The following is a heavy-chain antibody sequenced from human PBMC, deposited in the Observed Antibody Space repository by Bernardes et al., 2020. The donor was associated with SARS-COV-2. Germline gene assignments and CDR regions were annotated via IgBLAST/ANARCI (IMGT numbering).Heavy chain of an antibody. CDR2: VYYTGRT. D-gene: IGHD3-22*01. CDR3: ARDAGLYDSSGYAYGMDV. J-gene: IGHJ6*02. V-gene: IGHV4-59*01. CDR1: GGSISTYY. Sequence: SETLSLTCTVSGGSISTYYWSWIRQPPGKGLEWIGYVYYTGRTNYNPSLKSRVTISVDTSKNQVSLKLSSVTAADTAVYYCARDAGLYDSSGYAYGMDVWGQGTTVNVSS.